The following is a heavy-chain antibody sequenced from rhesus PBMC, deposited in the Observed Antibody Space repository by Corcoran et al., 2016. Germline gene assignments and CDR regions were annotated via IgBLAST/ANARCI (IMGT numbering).Heavy chain of an antibody. V-gene: IGHV2S2*01. CDR3: ARTRYYGSSYYFDY. CDR1: GFSLSTSGMR. J-gene: IGHJ4*01. CDR2: IDWDDEK. D-gene: IGHD4-29*01. Sequence: QVTLKESGPALLKPTQTLTLTCTFSGFSLSTSGMRVSWIRQPPGKALEWLTRIDWDDEKYYSTSLKSRLTISKDTSKNQVVLTMTIMDPVDTATYYCARTRYYGSSYYFDYWGQGVLVTVSS.